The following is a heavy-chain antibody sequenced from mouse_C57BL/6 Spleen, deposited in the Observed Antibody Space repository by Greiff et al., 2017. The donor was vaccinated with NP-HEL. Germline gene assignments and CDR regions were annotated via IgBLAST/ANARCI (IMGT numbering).Heavy chain of an antibody. CDR1: GYTFTDYE. J-gene: IGHJ2*01. Sequence: QVQLQQSGAELVRPGASVTLSCKASGYTFTDYEMHWVKQTPVHGLEWIGAIDPETGGTAYNQKFKGKAILTADKSSITAYMELRSLTSEDSAVYYCTRYHYGSSPDYWGQGTTLTVSS. CDR3: TRYHYGSSPDY. D-gene: IGHD1-1*01. V-gene: IGHV1-15*01. CDR2: IDPETGGT.